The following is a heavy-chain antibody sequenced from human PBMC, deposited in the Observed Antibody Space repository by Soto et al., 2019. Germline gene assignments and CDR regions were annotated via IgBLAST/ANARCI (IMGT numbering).Heavy chain of an antibody. Sequence: GGSLRLSCAASGFTFSSYAMHWVRQAPGKGLEWVAVISYDGSNKYYADSVKGRFTISRDNSKNTLYLQMNSLRAEDTAVYYCARDLLTHYFDYWGQGTLVTVSS. J-gene: IGHJ4*02. CDR2: ISYDGSNK. CDR3: ARDLLTHYFDY. CDR1: GFTFSSYA. V-gene: IGHV3-30-3*01.